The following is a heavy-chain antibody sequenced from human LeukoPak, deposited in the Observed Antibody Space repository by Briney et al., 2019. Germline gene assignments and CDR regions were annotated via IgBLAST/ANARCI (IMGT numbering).Heavy chain of an antibody. CDR1: GGSISSSNW. J-gene: IGHJ4*02. V-gene: IGHV4-4*02. Sequence: SETLSLTCAVSGGSISSSNWWSWVRQPPGKGLEWIGEIYHSGSTNYNPSLKSRVTISVDKSKNQFSLKLSSVTAADTAVYYCARENYDSSGYPDYWGQGTLVTVSS. D-gene: IGHD3-22*01. CDR3: ARENYDSSGYPDY. CDR2: IYHSGST.